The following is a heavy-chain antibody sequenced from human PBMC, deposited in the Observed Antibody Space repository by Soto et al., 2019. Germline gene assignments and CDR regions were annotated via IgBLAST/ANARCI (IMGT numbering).Heavy chain of an antibody. D-gene: IGHD2-2*01. Sequence: PSETLSLTCSVSGDPLHIGGYYWTWIRQRPGEGLEWMGYIYYTGKTYYNPSLESRLTMSVDRSKNQFSLKLNSVTAADTAVYYCGRDLTSNANCIDPWGQGTLVTVSS. CDR3: GRDLTSNANCIDP. CDR2: IYYTGKT. CDR1: GDPLHIGGYY. V-gene: IGHV4-31*03. J-gene: IGHJ5*02.